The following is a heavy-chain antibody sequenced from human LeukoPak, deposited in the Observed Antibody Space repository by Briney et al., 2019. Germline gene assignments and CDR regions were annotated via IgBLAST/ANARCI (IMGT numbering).Heavy chain of an antibody. V-gene: IGHV3-30*18. CDR2: ISYDGSNK. CDR1: GFTFSSYG. CDR3: AKSPHRRNDFWSDYPRGGMDV. Sequence: GRSLRLSCAASGFTFSSYGMHWVRQAPGKGLEWVAVISYDGSNKYYADSVKGRFTISRDNSKNTLYLQMNSLRAEDTAVYYCAKSPHRRNDFWSDYPRGGMDVWGQGTTVTVSS. J-gene: IGHJ6*02. D-gene: IGHD3-3*01.